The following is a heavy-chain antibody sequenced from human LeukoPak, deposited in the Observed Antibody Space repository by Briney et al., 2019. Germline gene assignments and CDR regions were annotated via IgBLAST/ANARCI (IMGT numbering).Heavy chain of an antibody. CDR3: ARDRGSYHEVSFDY. CDR2: IYTSGST. CDR1: GVSISSYY. D-gene: IGHD1-26*01. J-gene: IGHJ4*02. V-gene: IGHV4-4*07. Sequence: KPSETLSLTCTVSGVSISSYYWSWIRQPAGKGLEWIGRIYTSGSTNYNPSLKSRVTISVDTSKNQFSLKLSSVTAADTAVYYCARDRGSYHEVSFDYWGQGTLVTVSS.